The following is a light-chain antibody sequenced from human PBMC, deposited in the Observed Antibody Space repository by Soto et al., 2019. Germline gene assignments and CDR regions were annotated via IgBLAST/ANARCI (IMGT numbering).Light chain of an antibody. CDR1: QVVVTAY. J-gene: IGKJ3*01. V-gene: IGKV3-20*01. Sequence: EIVLTQSPVTLSVSPGERATLSCRASQVVVTAYIHWYQHKPGQAPRLLISGASTRASGIPDRFSGSGVGTDFTLTINRLEPEDCAVYYGRLLRGSPTFGPGSRVHI. CDR3: RLLRGSPT. CDR2: GAS.